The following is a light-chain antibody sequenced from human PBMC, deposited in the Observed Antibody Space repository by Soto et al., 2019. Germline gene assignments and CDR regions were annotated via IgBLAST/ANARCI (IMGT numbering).Light chain of an antibody. Sequence: DIQMTQSPSSLSASVGDRVTITCRASQAIYNYSVWYQQKPGKVPTLLISAASTLQSGVPSRFSGSGSGTDFTLTISSLQPEDVATYYCQKFSAVPTFGGGTKVEI. J-gene: IGKJ4*01. V-gene: IGKV1-27*01. CDR1: QAIYNY. CDR3: QKFSAVPT. CDR2: AAS.